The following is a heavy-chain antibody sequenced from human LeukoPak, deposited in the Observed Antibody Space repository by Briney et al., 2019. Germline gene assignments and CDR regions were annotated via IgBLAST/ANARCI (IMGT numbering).Heavy chain of an antibody. Sequence: PSQTLSLTCAVSGGSISSGGYSWSWIRQPPGTGLEWIGYIYQNGSTYYNPSLKSRVSISVDRSQNQFSLRLSSVTAADTAVYYCARGRPAPGTIMFVTPTYPDGAFDIWGQGTMVTVSS. V-gene: IGHV4-30-2*01. J-gene: IGHJ3*02. CDR1: GGSISSGGYS. D-gene: IGHD3-16*01. CDR3: ARGRPAPGTIMFVTPTYPDGAFDI. CDR2: IYQNGST.